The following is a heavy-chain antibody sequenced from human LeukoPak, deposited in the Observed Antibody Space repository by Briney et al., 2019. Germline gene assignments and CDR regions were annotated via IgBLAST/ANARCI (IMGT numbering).Heavy chain of an antibody. CDR2: IIPIFGTA. J-gene: IGHJ4*02. Sequence: SVKVSCKASGGTFSSYAISWVRQAPGQGLEWMGGIIPIFGTANYAQKFQGRVTITADKSTSTAYMELSSLRSEDTAVYYCASIGSDKRPYDYWGQGTLVTVSS. V-gene: IGHV1-69*06. D-gene: IGHD2-15*01. CDR3: ASIGSDKRPYDY. CDR1: GGTFSSYA.